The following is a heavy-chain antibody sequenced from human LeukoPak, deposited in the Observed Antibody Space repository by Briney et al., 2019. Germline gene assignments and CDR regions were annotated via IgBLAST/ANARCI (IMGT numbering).Heavy chain of an antibody. CDR2: ISSSSSYI. J-gene: IGHJ4*02. CDR1: GFTFSSYA. D-gene: IGHD7-27*01. Sequence: GGSLRLSCAASGFTFSSYAMSWVRQAPGKGLEWVSSISSSSSYIYYADSVKGRFTISRDNAKNSLYLQMNSLRAEDTAVYYCARDLNWETYWGQGTLVSVSS. CDR3: ARDLNWETY. V-gene: IGHV3-21*01.